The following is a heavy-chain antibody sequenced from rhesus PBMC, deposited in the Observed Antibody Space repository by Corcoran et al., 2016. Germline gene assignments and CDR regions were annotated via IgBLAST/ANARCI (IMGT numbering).Heavy chain of an antibody. CDR3: AREGYSSGWSPYYFDY. Sequence: QVQLQESGPGVVKPSETLSLTCAVSGGSISDSYRWSWIRQPPGKGLEWIGSIYGLSTSTNYNPTLKGRVTSSKDTSKYQFSLKLSSVTAADTAVYYCAREGYSSGWSPYYFDYWGQGVLVTVSS. V-gene: IGHV4S10*01. CDR1: GGSISDSYR. D-gene: IGHD6S26*01. CDR2: IYGLSTST. J-gene: IGHJ4*01.